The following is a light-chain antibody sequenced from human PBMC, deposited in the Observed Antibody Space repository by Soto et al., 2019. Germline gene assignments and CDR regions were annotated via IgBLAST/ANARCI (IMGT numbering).Light chain of an antibody. V-gene: IGLV2-14*03. J-gene: IGLJ2*01. CDR3: TSHTTTSPPVL. CDR1: SSDVGAFNF. Sequence: SALTQPASVSGSPGQSITISCTGTSSDVGAFNFVSWYQQHPGKAPKLVIYDVRHRPSGVSDRFSGSQSGNTASLTIYGLQAEDEADYYCTSHTTTSPPVLVGGGTKLTVL. CDR2: DVR.